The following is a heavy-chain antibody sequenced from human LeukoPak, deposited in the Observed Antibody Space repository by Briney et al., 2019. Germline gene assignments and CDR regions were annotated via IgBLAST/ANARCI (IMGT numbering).Heavy chain of an antibody. CDR3: ARTVAGTALDY. J-gene: IGHJ4*02. Sequence: GASVTVSCTASGYTLTSYYLQGVRQAPGQGVEWMGIINPSGGSTNYAQKFQGRVTMTRDTSTSTVYMELSSLRSEDTAVYYCARTVAGTALDYWGQGTLVTVSS. V-gene: IGHV1-46*01. CDR1: GYTLTSYY. CDR2: INPSGGST. D-gene: IGHD6-19*01.